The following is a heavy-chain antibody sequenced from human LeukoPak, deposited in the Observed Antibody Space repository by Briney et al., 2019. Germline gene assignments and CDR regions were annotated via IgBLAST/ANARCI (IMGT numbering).Heavy chain of an antibody. CDR1: GGPISSYY. D-gene: IGHD5-24*01. J-gene: IGHJ4*02. Sequence: SETLSLTCTVSGGPISSYYWSWIRQPPGKGLEWIGYIYYSGSTNYNPSLKSRVTISVDTSKNQFSLKLSSVTAADTAVYYCARGMAHFDYWGQGTLVTVSS. CDR3: ARGMAHFDY. V-gene: IGHV4-59*01. CDR2: IYYSGST.